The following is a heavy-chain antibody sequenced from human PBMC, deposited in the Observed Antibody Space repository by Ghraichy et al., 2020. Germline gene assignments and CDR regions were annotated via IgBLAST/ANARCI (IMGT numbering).Heavy chain of an antibody. V-gene: IGHV3-7*03. CDR2: MNPEGSEI. D-gene: IGHD2-15*01. Sequence: GGSLRLSCEASGFTFSNSWMDWVRQAPGKGLELVASMNPEGSEIYYVDSVRGRFTTSRDNAKNSLYLQMNSLRAEDTAIYYCARDGGWSAFDYWSRGTLVTVSS. CDR3: ARDGGWSAFDY. CDR1: GFTFSNSW. J-gene: IGHJ4*02.